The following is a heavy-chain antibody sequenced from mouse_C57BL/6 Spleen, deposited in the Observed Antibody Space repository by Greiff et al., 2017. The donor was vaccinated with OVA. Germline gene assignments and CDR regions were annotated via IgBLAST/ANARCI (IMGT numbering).Heavy chain of an antibody. Sequence: EVKLVESGPGLVKPSQSLSLTCSVTGYSITSGYYWNWIRQFPGNKLEWMGYISYDGSNNYNPSLKNRISITRDTSKNQFFLKLNSVTTEDTATYYCAREGLYPDYWGQGTTLTVSS. CDR3: AREGLYPDY. D-gene: IGHD2-12*01. V-gene: IGHV3-6*01. CDR2: ISYDGSN. CDR1: GYSITSGYY. J-gene: IGHJ2*01.